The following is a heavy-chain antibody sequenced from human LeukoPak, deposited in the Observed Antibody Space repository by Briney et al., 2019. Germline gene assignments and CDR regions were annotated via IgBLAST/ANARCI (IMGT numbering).Heavy chain of an antibody. CDR3: AREPREGSGNYQWAIYYYYGMDV. CDR2: IYYSGST. V-gene: IGHV4-30-4*01. Sequence: SETLSLTCTVSGGSISSGDYYWSWIHQPPGKGLEWIGYIYYSGSTYYNPSLKSRVTISVDTSKNQFSLKLSSVTAADTAVYYCAREPREGSGNYQWAIYYYYGMDVWGQGTTVTVSS. J-gene: IGHJ6*02. D-gene: IGHD3-10*01. CDR1: GGSISSGDYY.